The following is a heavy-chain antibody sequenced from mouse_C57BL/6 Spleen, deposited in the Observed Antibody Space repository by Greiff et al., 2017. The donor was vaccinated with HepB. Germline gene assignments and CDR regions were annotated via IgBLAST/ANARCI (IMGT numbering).Heavy chain of an antibody. CDR2: IHPSDSDT. CDR1: GYTFTSYW. D-gene: IGHD1-1*01. Sequence: QFQLQQPGAELVKPGASVKVSCKASGYTFTSYWMHWVKQRPGQGLEWIGRIHPSDSDTNYNQKFKGKATLTVDKSSSTAYMQLSSLTSEDSAVYYCAPYYGSSSFAYWGQGTLVTVSA. CDR3: APYYGSSSFAY. V-gene: IGHV1-74*01. J-gene: IGHJ3*01.